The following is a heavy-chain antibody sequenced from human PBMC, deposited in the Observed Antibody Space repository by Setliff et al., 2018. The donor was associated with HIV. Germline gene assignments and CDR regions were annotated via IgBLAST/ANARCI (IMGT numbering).Heavy chain of an antibody. V-gene: IGHV1-8*02. Sequence: ASVKVSCKTSGFSFSDYDINWVRQAPGKGLEWMGWMSPNGGSTGIAQKFQGRVTMTRNSSIRTAYMELSSLRSEDTAVYYCARGRRLLRGILDYWGRGSRVTVSS. CDR2: MSPNGGST. J-gene: IGHJ4*02. CDR1: GFSFSDYD. CDR3: ARGRRLLRGILDY. D-gene: IGHD3-10*01.